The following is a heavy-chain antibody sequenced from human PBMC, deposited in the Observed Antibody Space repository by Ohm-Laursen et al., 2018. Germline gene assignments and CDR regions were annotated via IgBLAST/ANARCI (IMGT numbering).Heavy chain of an antibody. CDR2: IYRGGGT. V-gene: IGHV3-53*01. CDR1: GFTVSSNY. D-gene: IGHD3-3*01. J-gene: IGHJ6*02. Sequence: GSLRLSCAASGFTVSSNYMTWVRQAPGKGLEWVSIIYRGGGTEYADSVKGRFTISRDKSKNTLYLQMNSLRAEDTAVYYCAKDVLRFLEWLLGHGMDVWGQGTTVTVSS. CDR3: AKDVLRFLEWLLGHGMDV.